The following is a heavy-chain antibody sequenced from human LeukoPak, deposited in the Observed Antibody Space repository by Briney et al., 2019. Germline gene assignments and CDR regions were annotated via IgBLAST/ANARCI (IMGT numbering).Heavy chain of an antibody. J-gene: IGHJ5*02. CDR1: GGSFSGYY. Sequence: SETLSLTCDVYGGSFSGYYWSWIRQPPGKGLEWIGEINHSGSTNYNPSLKSRVTISVDTSKNQFSLKLSSVTAADTAVYYCARSTYYDFWSGFATTNWFDPWGQGTLVTVSS. CDR3: ARSTYYDFWSGFATTNWFDP. D-gene: IGHD3-3*01. V-gene: IGHV4-34*01. CDR2: INHSGST.